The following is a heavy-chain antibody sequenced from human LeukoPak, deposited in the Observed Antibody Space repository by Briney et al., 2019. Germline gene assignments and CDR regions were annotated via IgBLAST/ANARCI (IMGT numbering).Heavy chain of an antibody. J-gene: IGHJ4*02. D-gene: IGHD2-2*01. V-gene: IGHV3-21*01. CDR3: ARDRGGKYCSSTSCPVDY. Sequence: GGSLRLSCAASGFTFSSYSMNWVRQAPGKGLEWVSAISSSSSYKYYADSVKGRFTISRDNAKNSLFLQMNSLRAEDTAVYYCARDRGGKYCSSTSCPVDYWGQGTLVTVSS. CDR1: GFTFSSYS. CDR2: ISSSSSYK.